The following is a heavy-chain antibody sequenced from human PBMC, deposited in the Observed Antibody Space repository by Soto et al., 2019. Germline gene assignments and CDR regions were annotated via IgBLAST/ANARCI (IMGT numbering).Heavy chain of an antibody. D-gene: IGHD3-16*01. CDR1: GYSFTTYW. J-gene: IGHJ6*02. Sequence: GESLKISCQGSGYSFTTYWIGWVRQMPGKGLEWMGIIYPGNSDVRYSPSFQGQVTISADKSISTAYLKWSGLKASDTAMYYCARLGIWSYGMDVWGQGTTVTVSS. CDR2: IYPGNSDV. V-gene: IGHV5-51*01. CDR3: ARLGIWSYGMDV.